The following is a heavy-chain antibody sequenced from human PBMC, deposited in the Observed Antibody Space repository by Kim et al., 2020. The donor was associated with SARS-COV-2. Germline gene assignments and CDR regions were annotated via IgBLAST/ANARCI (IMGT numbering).Heavy chain of an antibody. J-gene: IGHJ4*02. Sequence: GGSLRLSCIISGFTFEDYAMHWVRQAPGKGLEWVSLISWDSGIVEYAESLRGRFRISRDNAKNSLYLEMNNLKSEDTAFYYCAKDLASSGTYTFDYWGQGALVTVSS. CDR1: GFTFEDYA. CDR2: ISWDSGIV. V-gene: IGHV3-9*01. D-gene: IGHD1-26*01. CDR3: AKDLASSGTYTFDY.